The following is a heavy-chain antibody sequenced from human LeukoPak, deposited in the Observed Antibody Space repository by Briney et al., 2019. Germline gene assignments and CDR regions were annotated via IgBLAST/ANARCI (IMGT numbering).Heavy chain of an antibody. V-gene: IGHV3-23*01. Sequence: GGSLRLSCAASGFIFSPYAMSWVRQAPGKGLEWVAGIAGGDDRFYADSVKGRFSISRDNSKNTVDLQMNSLRAEDTAMYYCVREDLGVDYWGQGTLVTVSS. CDR1: GFIFSPYA. D-gene: IGHD1-26*01. CDR2: IAGGDDR. J-gene: IGHJ4*02. CDR3: VREDLGVDY.